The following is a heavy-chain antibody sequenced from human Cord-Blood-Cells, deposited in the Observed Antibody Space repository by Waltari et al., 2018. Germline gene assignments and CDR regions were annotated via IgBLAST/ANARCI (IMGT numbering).Heavy chain of an antibody. V-gene: IGHV3-7*01. Sequence: EVQLVESGGGLVQPGGSLRLSCAASGFTFSSYWMSWVRQAPGKGLEWVANIKQDGSEKYYVDSVKGRFTSSRDNAKNSLYLQMNSLRAEDTAVYYCARDRGPDCSSTSCYAFDIWGQGTMVTVSS. CDR1: GFTFSSYW. CDR3: ARDRGPDCSSTSCYAFDI. J-gene: IGHJ3*02. D-gene: IGHD2-2*01. CDR2: IKQDGSEK.